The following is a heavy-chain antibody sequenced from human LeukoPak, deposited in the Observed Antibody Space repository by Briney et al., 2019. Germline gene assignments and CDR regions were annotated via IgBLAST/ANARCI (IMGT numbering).Heavy chain of an antibody. V-gene: IGHV4-59*08. CDR2: IYYSGST. Sequence: PSETLSLTCTVSGGSISSYYWSWIRQPPGKGLEWIGYIYYSGSTNYNPSLKSRVTISVDTSKNQFSLKLSSVTAADTAVYYCARHDYGDYFALDYYYYGMDVWGQGTTVTVSS. CDR1: GGSISSYY. D-gene: IGHD4-17*01. J-gene: IGHJ6*02. CDR3: ARHDYGDYFALDYYYYGMDV.